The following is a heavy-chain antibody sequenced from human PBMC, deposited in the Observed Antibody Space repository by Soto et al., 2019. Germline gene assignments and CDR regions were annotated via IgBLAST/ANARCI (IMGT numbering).Heavy chain of an antibody. J-gene: IGHJ6*02. V-gene: IGHV4-30-4*08. CDR2: IYYSGST. CDR3: AREGAASYSYYYGTDV. D-gene: IGHD3-16*01. Sequence: SETLSLTCTVSGGSIASGDSYWSWIRQSPGKGLEWIRYIYYSGSTYYNPSLESRFTISVDTSKNQFSLKLNSVTAADTAVYYCAREGAASYSYYYGTDVWGQGTTVTVSS. CDR1: GGSIASGDSY.